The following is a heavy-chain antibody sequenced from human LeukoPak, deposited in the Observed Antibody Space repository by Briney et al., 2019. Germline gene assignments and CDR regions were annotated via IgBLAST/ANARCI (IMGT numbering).Heavy chain of an antibody. V-gene: IGHV3-72*01. D-gene: IGHD1-1*01. CDR3: VRVVTTGSGWYHFDN. J-gene: IGHJ4*02. CDR1: LWSITDHH. Sequence: VGSLRLSCARALWSITDHHMEWVRQAPRGGLEWGGRSSTTKPNSCTTQYAASVRGRFTISRDDSQNSLYLHLNSLKTEDTAVYYCVRVVTTGSGWYHFDNWGRGTLVTVSS. CDR2: SSTTKPNSCTT.